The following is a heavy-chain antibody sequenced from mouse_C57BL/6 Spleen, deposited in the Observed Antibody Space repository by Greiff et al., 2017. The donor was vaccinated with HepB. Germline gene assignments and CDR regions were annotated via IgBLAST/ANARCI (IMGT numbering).Heavy chain of an antibody. D-gene: IGHD1-1*01. CDR2: INPNNGGT. V-gene: IGHV1-18*01. Sequence: LMEPGASVKIPCKASGYTFTDYNMDWVKQSHGKSLEWIGDINPNNGGTIYNQKFKGKATLTVDKSSSTAYMELRSLTSEDTAVYYCARGDYYGSSEGYFDYWGQGTTLTVSS. CDR3: ARGDYYGSSEGYFDY. CDR1: GYTFTDYN. J-gene: IGHJ2*01.